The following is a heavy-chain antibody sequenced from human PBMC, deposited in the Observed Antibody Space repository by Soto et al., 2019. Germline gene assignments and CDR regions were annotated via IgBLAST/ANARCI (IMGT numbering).Heavy chain of an antibody. D-gene: IGHD6-13*01. CDR2: IVVGSGNT. CDR1: GFTFTSSA. J-gene: IGHJ4*02. V-gene: IGHV1-58*01. Sequence: SVKVSCKASGFTFTSSAVQWVRQARGQRLEWIGWIVVGSGNTNYAQKFQERVTITRDMSTSTAYMELSSLRSEDTAVYYCAAVQIAAAGSLDYWGQGTLVTVSS. CDR3: AAVQIAAAGSLDY.